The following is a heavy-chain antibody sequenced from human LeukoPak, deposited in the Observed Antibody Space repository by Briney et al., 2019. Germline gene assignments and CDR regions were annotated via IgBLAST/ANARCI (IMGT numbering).Heavy chain of an antibody. Sequence: ASVKVSCKVSGYTLTALALHWVRQAPGKGLEWIGGFDSEEYDTIYAQKFQGRVTMTEDTSTDTAYMELSSLSFEGTAVYYCATLEPEPGDFGGLAYWGQGTLVTVSS. CDR1: GYTLTALA. V-gene: IGHV1-24*01. CDR3: ATLEPEPGDFGGLAY. CDR2: FDSEEYDT. J-gene: IGHJ4*02. D-gene: IGHD4-17*01.